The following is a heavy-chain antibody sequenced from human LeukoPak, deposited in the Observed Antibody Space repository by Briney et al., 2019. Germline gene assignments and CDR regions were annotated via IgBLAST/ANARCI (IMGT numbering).Heavy chain of an antibody. J-gene: IGHJ4*02. D-gene: IGHD6-19*01. Sequence: HPGGSLRLSCAASGFTFSSYAMSWVRQAPGKGLEWVSAISGSGGSTYYADSVKGRLTSSRDNSKNTLYLQMNSLRAEDTAVYYCAKDQQWPVLYYFDYWGQGTLVTVSS. CDR2: ISGSGGST. CDR3: AKDQQWPVLYYFDY. V-gene: IGHV3-23*01. CDR1: GFTFSSYA.